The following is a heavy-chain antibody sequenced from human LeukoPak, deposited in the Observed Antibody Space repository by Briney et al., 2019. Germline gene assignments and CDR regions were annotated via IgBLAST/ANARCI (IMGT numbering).Heavy chain of an antibody. V-gene: IGHV4-59*06. CDR2: IYYSGST. Sequence: PSETLSPTCTVSGGSISSYYWSWLRQHPGKGLEWIGYIYYSGSTYYNPSLKSRVTISVDTSKNQFSLKLSSVTAADTAVYYCASKRGSGYPFDYWGQGTLVTVSS. D-gene: IGHD3-22*01. CDR1: GGSISSYY. J-gene: IGHJ4*02. CDR3: ASKRGSGYPFDY.